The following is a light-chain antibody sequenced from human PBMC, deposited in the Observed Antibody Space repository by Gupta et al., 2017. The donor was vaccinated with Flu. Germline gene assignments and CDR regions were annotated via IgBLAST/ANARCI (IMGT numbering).Light chain of an antibody. CDR2: AAS. CDR3: QQTYSPLYT. J-gene: IGKJ2*01. CDR1: QGISTY. V-gene: IGKV1-39*01. Sequence: DIQMTQSPASLSTSVGDRVNITCRASQGISTYLNWYQQRPGKAPRLLIYAASSLQSGVPSRFSGSGSGTDFILTITRPQPEDSATYYCQQTYSPLYTFGQGTKVEI.